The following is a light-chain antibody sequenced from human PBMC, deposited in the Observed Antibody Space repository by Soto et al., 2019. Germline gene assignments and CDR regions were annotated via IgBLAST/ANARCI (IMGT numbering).Light chain of an antibody. CDR1: QSISRS. J-gene: IGKJ3*01. Sequence: DIQMTQSPSTLSASVGDRVTITCRASQSISRSLAWYQQKPGKAPSLLIYDASSLEGGVRSRVSGSGFGAEFTLTITNLQPADFATYYCQEYSDFLISFGPGTKVDFK. CDR2: DAS. V-gene: IGKV1-5*01. CDR3: QEYSDFLIS.